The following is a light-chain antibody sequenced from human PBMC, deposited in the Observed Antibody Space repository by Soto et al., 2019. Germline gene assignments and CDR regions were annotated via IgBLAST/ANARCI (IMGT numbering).Light chain of an antibody. Sequence: EIAMTQSPATLSVSPGERATLSCRASQSVSTNLAWYQQKPGQAPRLLIYGASTRATGIPARFSGSGSGTEFTLTISRLEPEDSAVYFCQHYGSSQWTFGQWTFGQGTKVEIK. V-gene: IGKV3-15*01. CDR1: QSVSTN. J-gene: IGKJ1*01. CDR3: QHYGSSQWTFGQWT. CDR2: GAS.